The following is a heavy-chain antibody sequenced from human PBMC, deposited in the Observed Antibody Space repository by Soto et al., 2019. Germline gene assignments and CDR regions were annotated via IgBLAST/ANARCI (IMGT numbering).Heavy chain of an antibody. D-gene: IGHD6-6*01. CDR1: GFSLSTSGVG. Sequence: QITLKESGPTLVKPTQPLTLTCTFSGFSLSTSGVGVGWIRQPPGKALEWLALIYWDDDKRYSPSLKSRLTITKDISKDQVVLTMTNMDPVDTGTYYCAHSRYSSSSLSLWGQGTLVTVSS. J-gene: IGHJ4*02. CDR3: AHSRYSSSSLSL. CDR2: IYWDDDK. V-gene: IGHV2-5*02.